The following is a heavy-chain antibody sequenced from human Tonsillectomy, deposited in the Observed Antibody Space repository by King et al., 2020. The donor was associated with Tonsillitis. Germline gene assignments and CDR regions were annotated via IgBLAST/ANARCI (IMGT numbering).Heavy chain of an antibody. Sequence: VQLQQWGAGLLKPSETLSLTCAVYGGSFSGYYWSWIRQPPGKGLEWIGEINHGGSTNYNPSLKSRVTISVDTSKNQFSLKLSSVTAADTAVYYCARGIVGATGDYYYYYMDVWGKGTTVTVSS. J-gene: IGHJ6*03. V-gene: IGHV4-34*01. D-gene: IGHD1-26*01. CDR1: GGSFSGYY. CDR2: INHGGST. CDR3: ARGIVGATGDYYYYYMDV.